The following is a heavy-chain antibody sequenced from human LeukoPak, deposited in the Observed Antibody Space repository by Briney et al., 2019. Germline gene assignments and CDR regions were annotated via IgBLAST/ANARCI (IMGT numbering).Heavy chain of an antibody. V-gene: IGHV3-23*01. CDR3: AKGTWELRESAQPH. CDR2: ISGSGATT. J-gene: IGHJ4*02. Sequence: PGGSLRLSCAASGFTFSRFAMSWVRQGPGKGLEWVSTISGSGATTYYADSVKGRFTISRDNSKNTLSLQMNSLRAEDTAVYYCAKGTWELRESAQPHWGQGTLVTVSS. CDR1: GFTFSRFA. D-gene: IGHD1-26*01.